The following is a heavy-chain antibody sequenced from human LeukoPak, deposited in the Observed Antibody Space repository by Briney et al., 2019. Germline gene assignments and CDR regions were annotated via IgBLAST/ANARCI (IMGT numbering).Heavy chain of an antibody. V-gene: IGHV3-21*01. CDR2: ISSSSTYI. Sequence: PGGSLRLSCAASGLTFSTYSMNWVRQAPGKGLEWVSSISSSSTYIYYADSVKGRFTISRDNAKNSLYLQMNSLRAEDTAVYYCARDSPYYYGSGSYAKLNWFDPWGQGTLVTVSS. J-gene: IGHJ5*02. CDR3: ARDSPYYYGSGSYAKLNWFDP. D-gene: IGHD3-10*01. CDR1: GLTFSTYS.